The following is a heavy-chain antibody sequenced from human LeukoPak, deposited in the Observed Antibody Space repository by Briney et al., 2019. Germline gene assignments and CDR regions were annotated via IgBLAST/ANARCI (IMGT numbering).Heavy chain of an antibody. CDR3: AKDRVEMATIPTFDY. CDR1: GFTFDDYA. CDR2: ISWNSGSI. V-gene: IGHV3-9*01. J-gene: IGHJ4*02. D-gene: IGHD5-12*01. Sequence: PPGGSLRLSCAASGFTFDDYAMHWVRHAPGKGLEWVSGISWNSGSIGYADSVKGRFTISRDNAKNSLYLQMNSLRAEDTALYYCAKDRVEMATIPTFDYWGQGTLVTVSS.